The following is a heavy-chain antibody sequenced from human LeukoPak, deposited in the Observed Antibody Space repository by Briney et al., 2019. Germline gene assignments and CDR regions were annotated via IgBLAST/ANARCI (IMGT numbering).Heavy chain of an antibody. Sequence: SETLSLTCAVYGGPFSGYYWSWIRQPPGKGLEWIGEINHSGSTNYNPSLKSRVTISVDTSKNQFSLKLSSVTAADTAVYYCARKTYYDFWSGYYTGGFDYWGQGTLVTVSS. CDR3: ARKTYYDFWSGYYTGGFDY. CDR1: GGPFSGYY. J-gene: IGHJ4*02. D-gene: IGHD3-3*01. V-gene: IGHV4-34*01. CDR2: INHSGST.